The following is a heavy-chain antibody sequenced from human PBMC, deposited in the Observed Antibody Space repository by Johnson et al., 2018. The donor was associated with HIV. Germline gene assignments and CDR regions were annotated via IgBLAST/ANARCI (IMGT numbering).Heavy chain of an antibody. CDR3: ATGRASV. Sequence: VQLVESGGGVVQPGRSLRASCAASGFGFSRYVMHWVRQAPGKGLEYVSAISTNGGRTHYANSVKGRFTISRDNSKNTLYLQMGSLRAEDMAVYYCATGRASVWGQGTMVTVSS. J-gene: IGHJ3*01. CDR1: GFGFSRYV. CDR2: ISTNGGRT. V-gene: IGHV3-64*01.